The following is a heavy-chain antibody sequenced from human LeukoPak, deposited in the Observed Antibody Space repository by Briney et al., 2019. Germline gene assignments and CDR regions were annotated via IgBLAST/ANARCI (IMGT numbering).Heavy chain of an antibody. Sequence: GGSLRLSCAASGFTFNTYSMNWVRQAPGKGLEWVSSISTSSTYIYYADSVKGRFTISRDNAKNSLCLQMNTLRPEDTAVYYCAREGGSYYYMDVWGKGTTVTVSS. V-gene: IGHV3-21*01. CDR3: AREGGSYYYMDV. D-gene: IGHD6-6*01. CDR1: GFTFNTYS. J-gene: IGHJ6*03. CDR2: ISTSSTYI.